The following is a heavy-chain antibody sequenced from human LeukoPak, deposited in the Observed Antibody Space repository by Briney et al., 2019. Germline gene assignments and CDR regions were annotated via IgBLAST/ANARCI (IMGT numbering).Heavy chain of an antibody. CDR2: INSDGSST. CDR3: ARFTYGSGSYLFDY. CDR1: GFTFSSYW. V-gene: IGHV3-74*01. D-gene: IGHD3-10*01. J-gene: IGHJ4*02. Sequence: GGSLRLSCAASGFTFSSYWMHWVRQAPGKGLVWVSRINSDGSSTSYADSVKGRFTISRDNAKNTLYLQVNSLRAEDTAVYYCARFTYGSGSYLFDYWGQGTLVTVSS.